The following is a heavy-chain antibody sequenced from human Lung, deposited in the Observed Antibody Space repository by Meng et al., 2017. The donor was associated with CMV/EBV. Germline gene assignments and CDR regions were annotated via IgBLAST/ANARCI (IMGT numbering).Heavy chain of an antibody. Sequence: GESLKISCAASGFTFSSYGMHWVRQAPGKGLEWVAVIWYDGSNKYYADSVKGRFTISRDNSKNTLYLQMNSLRAEDTAVYYCAKDHLITIYWGGMDVWVQGTXVTVSS. J-gene: IGHJ6*02. CDR3: AKDHLITIYWGGMDV. D-gene: IGHD3-3*01. CDR1: GFTFSSYG. V-gene: IGHV3-33*06. CDR2: IWYDGSNK.